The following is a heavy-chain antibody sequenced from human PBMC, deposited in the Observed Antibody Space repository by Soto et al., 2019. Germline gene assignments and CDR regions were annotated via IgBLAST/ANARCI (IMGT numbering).Heavy chain of an antibody. J-gene: IGHJ5*02. CDR1: GYTFTSYD. CDR2: MNANSGNT. Sequence: QVQLVQSGAEVKKPGASVKVSCKASGYTFTSYDMNWVRQATGQGLEWMGWMNANSGNTGYAQKSQGRVTMNRHTSISTAYMELSSVRSEDTAVYYCARKKTKGAVIVGEVWFDPWGQGTLVTVSS. CDR3: ARKKTKGAVIVGEVWFDP. V-gene: IGHV1-8*01. D-gene: IGHD3-22*01.